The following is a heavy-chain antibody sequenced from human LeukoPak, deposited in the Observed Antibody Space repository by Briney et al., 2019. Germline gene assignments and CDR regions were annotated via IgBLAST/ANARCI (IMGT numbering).Heavy chain of an antibody. CDR1: GYTFTGYY. CDR2: INPNSGGT. V-gene: IGHV1-2*02. D-gene: IGHD5-18*01. Sequence: ASVKVSCKASGYTFTGYYMHWVRQAPGQGLEWMGWINPNSGGTNYAQKFQGRVTMTRDESISTAYMELSRLRSDDTAVYCCARSDTAMVTASSHPGVDYWGQGTLVTVSS. CDR3: ARSDTAMVTASSHPGVDY. J-gene: IGHJ4*02.